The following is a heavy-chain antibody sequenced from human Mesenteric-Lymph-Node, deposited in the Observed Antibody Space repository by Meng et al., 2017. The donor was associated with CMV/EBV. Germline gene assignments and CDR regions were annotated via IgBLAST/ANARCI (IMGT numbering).Heavy chain of an antibody. J-gene: IGHJ5*02. CDR3: ARDSIMGTTLGYFDP. D-gene: IGHD1-26*01. CDR1: GYTFTSYY. Sequence: ASVKVSCKASGYTFTSYYMHWVRQAPGQGLEWMGIINPSGGSTSYAQKFQGRVTMTRDTSTSTVYMHLSSLTSEDTAVYYCARDSIMGTTLGYFDPWGQGTLVTVSS. V-gene: IGHV1-46*01. CDR2: INPSGGST.